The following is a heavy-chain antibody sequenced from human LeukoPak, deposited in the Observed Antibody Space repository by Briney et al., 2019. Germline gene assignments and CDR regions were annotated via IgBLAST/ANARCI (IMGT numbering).Heavy chain of an antibody. D-gene: IGHD3-16*01. CDR3: ARDPPRGYYDYVWGMN. V-gene: IGHV1-69*13. CDR2: IIPIFGTA. J-gene: IGHJ4*02. Sequence: ASVKVSCKASGGTFSSYAVSWVRQAPGQGLEWMGGIIPIFGTANYAQKFQGRVTITADESTSTAYMELSSLRSEDTAVYYCARDPPRGYYDYVWGMNWGQGTLFTVSS. CDR1: GGTFSSYA.